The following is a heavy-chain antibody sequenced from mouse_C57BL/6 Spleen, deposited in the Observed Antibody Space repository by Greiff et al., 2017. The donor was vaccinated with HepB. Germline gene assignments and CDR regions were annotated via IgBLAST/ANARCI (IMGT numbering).Heavy chain of an antibody. CDR2: IYPGDGDI. CDR1: GYAFSSYW. CDR3: ARSGLDYDGDAMDY. V-gene: IGHV1-80*01. Sequence: QVQLKESGAELVKPGASVKISCKASGYAFSSYWMNWVKQRPGKGLEWIGQIYPGDGDINYNGKFKGKATLTADKSSSTAYMQISRLTSEDSAVYFCARSGLDYDGDAMDYWGQGTSVTVSS. J-gene: IGHJ4*01. D-gene: IGHD2-4*01.